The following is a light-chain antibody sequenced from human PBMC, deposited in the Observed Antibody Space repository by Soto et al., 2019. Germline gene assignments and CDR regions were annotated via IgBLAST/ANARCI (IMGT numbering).Light chain of an antibody. CDR1: ISNVGSYKL. Sequence: ALTQPASVSGSPGQSITISCTGTISNVGSYKLVSWYQQHPGKAPKLMIFEVNKRPPGVSNRFSGYKYGNTASLTISGLKVEDEADYYCCSSGGSPTYVFGTGTKVTVL. CDR2: EVN. CDR3: CSSGGSPTYV. J-gene: IGLJ1*01. V-gene: IGLV2-23*02.